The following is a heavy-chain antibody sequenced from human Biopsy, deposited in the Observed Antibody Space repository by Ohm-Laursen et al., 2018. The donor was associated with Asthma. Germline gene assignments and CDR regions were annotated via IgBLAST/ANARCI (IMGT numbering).Heavy chain of an antibody. Sequence: GTLSLTCTVSGGSMTPTSHYWDWIRQAPGKGLEWIGYISYVGKTSYNPSLKNRVTISRDTSKNQFSLRLTSVTAADTAVYFCARRITIFGVVQKDHGMDAWGQGTTVIVSS. CDR3: ARRITIFGVVQKDHGMDA. J-gene: IGHJ6*02. CDR1: GGSMTPTSHY. V-gene: IGHV4-39*01. CDR2: ISYVGKT. D-gene: IGHD3-3*01.